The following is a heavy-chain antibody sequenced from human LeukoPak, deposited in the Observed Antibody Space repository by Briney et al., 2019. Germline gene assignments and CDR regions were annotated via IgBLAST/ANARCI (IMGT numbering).Heavy chain of an antibody. CDR1: GYTLTSYY. CDR2: MNPNRGNT. CDR3: ARGRLRSYCWGSYRVFDI. J-gene: IGHJ3*02. V-gene: IGHV1-8*01. D-gene: IGHD3-16*02. Sequence: ASVKVSCKASGYTLTSYYMNWVRQAPRPGLEGMGWMNPNRGNTGYAQQLQRRVTIPRNTTKSTAHMELSRLTSEDTAVYYCARGRLRSYCWGSYRVFDIWGQGTMVTVSS.